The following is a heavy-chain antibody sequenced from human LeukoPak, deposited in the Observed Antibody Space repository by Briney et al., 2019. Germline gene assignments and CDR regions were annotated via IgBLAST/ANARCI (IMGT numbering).Heavy chain of an antibody. CDR1: GGSISSYY. CDR3: AGALPDYYDSSGYDNWFDP. D-gene: IGHD3-22*01. J-gene: IGHJ5*02. V-gene: IGHV4-4*07. Sequence: SETLSLTCTVSGGSISSYYWSWIRQPAGKGLEWIGRIYISGSTNYNPSLKSRVTMSVDTSKNQFSLKLSSVTAADTAVYYCAGALPDYYDSSGYDNWFDPWGQGTLVTVSS. CDR2: IYISGST.